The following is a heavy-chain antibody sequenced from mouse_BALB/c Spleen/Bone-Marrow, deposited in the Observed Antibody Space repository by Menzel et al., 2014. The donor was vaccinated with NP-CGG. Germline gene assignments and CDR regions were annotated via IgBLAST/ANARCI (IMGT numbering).Heavy chain of an antibody. CDR3: AREGYYGLDY. Sequence: QVQLQQSGAKLVRPGTSVKASCKASGYAFTNYLIEWFKQRPGQGLEWIGVINPGSGGTNFNEKFRGMATLTADKSSSTAYMQFNSLTSDDSAVYFCAREGYYGLDYWGQGSTLTVSS. J-gene: IGHJ2*01. V-gene: IGHV1-54*03. D-gene: IGHD2-1*01. CDR2: INPGSGGT. CDR1: GYAFTNYL.